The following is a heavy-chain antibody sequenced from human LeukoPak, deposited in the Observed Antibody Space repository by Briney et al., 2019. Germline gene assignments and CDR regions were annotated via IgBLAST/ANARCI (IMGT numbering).Heavy chain of an antibody. D-gene: IGHD3-16*01. J-gene: IGHJ6*02. CDR2: IYSGGST. Sequence: QAGGSLRLSCAASGFTVSSNYMSWVRQAPGKGLEWVSVIYSGGSTYYADSVKGRFTISRDNSKNTLYLQMNSLRAEDTAVYYCARDGDYYYYYGMDVWGQGTTVTVSS. V-gene: IGHV3-66*01. CDR3: ARDGDYYYYYGMDV. CDR1: GFTVSSNY.